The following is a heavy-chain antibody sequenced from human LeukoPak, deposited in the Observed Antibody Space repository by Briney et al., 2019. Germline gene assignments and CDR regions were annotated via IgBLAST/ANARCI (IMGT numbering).Heavy chain of an antibody. J-gene: IGHJ3*02. D-gene: IGHD2-2*01. Sequence: GGSLRLSCAASGFTFSSYVMRWVRQASGKGLEWAAIISYDGSNEYYADSVKGRFTISIDNAKYTLSLQMNSLRGEDTAVYYCGREDRIVLGNDGLDIWGQGSMVTVSS. CDR1: GFTFSSYV. CDR3: GREDRIVLGNDGLDI. CDR2: ISYDGSNE. V-gene: IGHV3-30*04.